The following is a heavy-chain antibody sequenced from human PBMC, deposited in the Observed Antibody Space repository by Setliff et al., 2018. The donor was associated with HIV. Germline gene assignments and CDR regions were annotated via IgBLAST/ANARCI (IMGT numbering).Heavy chain of an antibody. J-gene: IGHJ6*03. CDR3: AGRGLRGSSGFPYYFYMDV. V-gene: IGHV4-34*01. CDR2: ITHSENT. Sequence: LSLTCAVYGGSFSAYYWTWIRQPPGKGLEWIGEITHSENTKYNPSLRSRVTISVDTSKNQFSLKLTSVTAADTAVYYCAGRGLRGSSGFPYYFYMDVWDKGTTVTGSS. D-gene: IGHD3-22*01. CDR1: GGSFSAYY.